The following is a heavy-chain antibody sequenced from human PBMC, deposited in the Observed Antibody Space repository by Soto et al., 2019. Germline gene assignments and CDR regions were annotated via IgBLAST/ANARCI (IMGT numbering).Heavy chain of an antibody. J-gene: IGHJ6*02. CDR2: ISTYSGNT. CDR3: ARGGTNLGVPTAKAYYYGLDV. Sequence: ASVKVSCKASGYTFTSYGISWVPQAPGQGLEWMAWISTYSGNTNYEQEHQGRVTLTIDTSTSTAYMELRRLRSDDTAVYYCARGGTNLGVPTAKAYYYGLDVWGQGTTVTVSS. V-gene: IGHV1-18*04. CDR1: GYTFTSYG. D-gene: IGHD2-2*01.